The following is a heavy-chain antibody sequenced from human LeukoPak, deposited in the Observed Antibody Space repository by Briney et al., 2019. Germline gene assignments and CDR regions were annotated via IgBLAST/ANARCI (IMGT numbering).Heavy chain of an antibody. CDR2: IYYTGST. CDR3: ARRVAVAGTIDY. CDR1: GGSISTYY. J-gene: IGHJ4*02. Sequence: SETLSLTCTVSGGSISTYYWSWIRQPPGKGLEWIGYIYYTGSTNYNPSLKSRVTISVDTSKNQFSLKLSSATAADTAVYYCARRVAVAGTIDYWGQGTLVAVSS. V-gene: IGHV4-59*08. D-gene: IGHD6-19*01.